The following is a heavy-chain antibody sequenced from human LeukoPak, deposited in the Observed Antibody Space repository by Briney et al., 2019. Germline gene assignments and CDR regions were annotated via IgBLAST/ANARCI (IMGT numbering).Heavy chain of an antibody. Sequence: GESLKISCKGSGYSFTSYWIRWVRQMPGKGLEWMGIIYPGDSDTSYSPSFQGQVTISADKSISTAYLQWSSLKASDTAMYYCARHRRYSYGYTDYWGQGTLVTVSS. CDR3: ARHRRYSYGYTDY. CDR1: GYSFTSYW. CDR2: IYPGDSDT. D-gene: IGHD5-18*01. V-gene: IGHV5-51*01. J-gene: IGHJ4*02.